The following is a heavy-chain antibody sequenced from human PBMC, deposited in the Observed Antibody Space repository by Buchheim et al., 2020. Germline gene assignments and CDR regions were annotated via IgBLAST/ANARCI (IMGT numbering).Heavy chain of an antibody. D-gene: IGHD4-11*01. CDR3: ARVGLNDYSNRWFDP. Sequence: QVQLQESGPGLVKPSETLFLTCTVSGGSISSYYWSWIRQPPGKGLEWIGYIYYSGSTNYNPSLKSRVTISVDTSKNQFSLKLSSVTAADTAVYYCARVGLNDYSNRWFDPWGQGTL. CDR1: GGSISSYY. CDR2: IYYSGST. V-gene: IGHV4-59*01. J-gene: IGHJ5*02.